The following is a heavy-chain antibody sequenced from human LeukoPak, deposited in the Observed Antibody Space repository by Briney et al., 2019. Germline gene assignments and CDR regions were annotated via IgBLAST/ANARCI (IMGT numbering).Heavy chain of an antibody. J-gene: IGHJ4*02. CDR3: SRSFYSTSWYYFDL. V-gene: IGHV1-18*01. D-gene: IGHD2-2*01. CDR1: GYTFTSYG. Sequence: PVASVKVSCKASGYTFTSYGISWVRQAPGQGLEWMGWISAYNGNADYAQKLQGRVTMTTDTSTSTAYMEVRGLRSDDTAVYFCSRSFYSTSWYYFDLWGQGTLVTVSS. CDR2: ISAYNGNA.